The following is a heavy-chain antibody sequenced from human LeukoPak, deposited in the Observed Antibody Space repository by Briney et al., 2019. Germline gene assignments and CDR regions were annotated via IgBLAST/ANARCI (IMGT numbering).Heavy chain of an antibody. D-gene: IGHD3-16*01. V-gene: IGHV1-69*04. CDR1: GGTFSSYA. CDR3: ARDNGGVIWYFDY. J-gene: IGHJ4*02. CDR2: IIPILGIA. Sequence: SVKVSCKAPGGTFSSYAISWVRQAPGQGLEWMGRIIPILGIANYAQKFQGRVTITANKSTSTAYMELSSLRSEDTAVYYCARDNGGVIWYFDYWGQGTLVTVSS.